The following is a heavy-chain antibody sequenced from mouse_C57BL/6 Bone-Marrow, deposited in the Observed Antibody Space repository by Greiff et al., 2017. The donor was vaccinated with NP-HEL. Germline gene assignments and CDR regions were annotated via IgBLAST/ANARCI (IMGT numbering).Heavy chain of an antibody. V-gene: IGHV1-20*01. Sequence: VQLQQSGPELVKPGDSVKISCKASGYSFTGYFMNWVMQSHGKSLEWIGRINPYNGDTFYNQKFKGTATLTVDKSSSTAHMELRILTSEDSAVYYCARSRDYNDAAWFAYWGQGTLVTVSA. J-gene: IGHJ3*01. CDR1: GYSFTGYF. D-gene: IGHD1-1*01. CDR3: ARSRDYNDAAWFAY. CDR2: INPYNGDT.